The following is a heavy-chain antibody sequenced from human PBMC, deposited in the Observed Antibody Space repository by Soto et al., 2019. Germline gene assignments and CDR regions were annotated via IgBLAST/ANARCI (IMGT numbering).Heavy chain of an antibody. Sequence: QITLKESGPTLVKPTQTLTLTCTFSGFSLSTSGVGVGWIRQPPGKALEWLALIYWDDDKRYSPSLKSRLTITKDTSKNHLVLTITNMDPADTATYYCEHRSRGRYFDCRGQGTLVIVSS. D-gene: IGHD1-26*01. CDR2: IYWDDDK. V-gene: IGHV2-5*02. CDR1: GFSLSTSGVG. CDR3: EHRSRGRYFDC. J-gene: IGHJ4*02.